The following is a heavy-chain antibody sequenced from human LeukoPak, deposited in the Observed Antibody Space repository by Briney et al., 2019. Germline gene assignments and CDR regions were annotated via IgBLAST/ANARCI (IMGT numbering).Heavy chain of an antibody. V-gene: IGHV1-69*13. Sequence: SSVKVSCKASGGTFSSYAICWVRQAPGQGLEWMGGIIPICGTANYAQKFQGRVTITADESTSTAYMELSSLRSEDTAVYYCARADMVRGVHSYNDYGKDVWGKGTTVTVSS. J-gene: IGHJ6*04. D-gene: IGHD3-10*01. CDR2: IIPICGTA. CDR3: ARADMVRGVHSYNDYGKDV. CDR1: GGTFSSYA.